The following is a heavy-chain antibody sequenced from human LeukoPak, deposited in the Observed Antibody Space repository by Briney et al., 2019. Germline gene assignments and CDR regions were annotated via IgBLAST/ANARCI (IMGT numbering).Heavy chain of an antibody. V-gene: IGHV3-49*04. Sequence: SGRSLRLSCTTSGFTFGDYAMSWVRQAPGKGLEWVGFIRSKAYGGTTEYVASVKDRFTISRDDSKSIAYLQMNSLKTEDTAVYYCTRVRYSDYYFDYWGQGTLVTVSS. CDR1: GFTFGDYA. D-gene: IGHD3-22*01. CDR3: TRVRYSDYYFDY. CDR2: IRSKAYGGTT. J-gene: IGHJ4*02.